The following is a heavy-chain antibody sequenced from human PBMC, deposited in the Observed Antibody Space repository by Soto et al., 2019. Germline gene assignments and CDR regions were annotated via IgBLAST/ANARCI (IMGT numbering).Heavy chain of an antibody. CDR1: GASISSTYW. V-gene: IGHV4-4*02. J-gene: IGHJ4*02. D-gene: IGHD3-10*01. CDR3: ARESYYGSGATVVGY. CDR2: IYHTGST. Sequence: PSETLSLTCVVSGASISSTYWWSWVRQPPGKGLEWIGEIYHTGSTKYNPSLKSRVTISIDKSNNEFSLKLNSVTAADTAVYYCARESYYGSGATVVGYWGLGTLVTVSS.